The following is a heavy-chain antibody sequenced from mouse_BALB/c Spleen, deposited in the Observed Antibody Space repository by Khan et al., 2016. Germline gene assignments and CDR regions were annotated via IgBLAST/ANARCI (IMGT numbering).Heavy chain of an antibody. J-gene: IGHJ3*01. CDR3: ASPGLRRACFAY. V-gene: IGHV9-2-1*01. Sequence: QIQLVQSGPELKKPGETVKISCTASGYTFTEYSIHWVKQAPAKGITWMGWIKTETGKPTYADDFKGRIAFSLATSASTAYLQINNLKTEDTATYFCASPGLRRACFAYWGQETLVTVSA. D-gene: IGHD2-2*01. CDR2: IKTETGKP. CDR1: GYTFTEYS.